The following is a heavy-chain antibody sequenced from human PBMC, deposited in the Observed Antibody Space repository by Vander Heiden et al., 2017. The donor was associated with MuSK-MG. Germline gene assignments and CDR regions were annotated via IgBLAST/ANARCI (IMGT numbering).Heavy chain of an antibody. CDR3: ARGPPDIVVVVAAPHFDY. CDR2: IIPILGTA. J-gene: IGHJ4*02. V-gene: IGHV1-69*01. Sequence: QVQLVQSGAEVKKPGSSVKVSCQASGGTFSSYAIRWVRQAPGQGLEWMGGIIPILGTANYAQKFQGRVTITADESTSTAYMELSSLRSEDTAVYYCARGPPDIVVVVAAPHFDYWGQGTLVTVSS. CDR1: GGTFSSYA. D-gene: IGHD2-15*01.